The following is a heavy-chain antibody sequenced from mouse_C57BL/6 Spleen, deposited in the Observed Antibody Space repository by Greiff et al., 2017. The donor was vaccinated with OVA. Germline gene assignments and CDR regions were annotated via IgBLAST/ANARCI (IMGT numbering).Heavy chain of an antibody. CDR2: INPNNGGT. D-gene: IGHD1-1*01. J-gene: IGHJ1*03. Sequence: VQLQQSGPELVKPGASVKISCKASGYTFTDYYMNWVKQSHGKSLEWIGDINPNNGGTSYNQKFKGKATLTVDKSSSTAYMELRSLTSEDSAVYYCARSSYYCSSYWYFDVWGTGTTVTVSS. CDR1: GYTFTDYY. CDR3: ARSSYYCSSYWYFDV. V-gene: IGHV1-26*01.